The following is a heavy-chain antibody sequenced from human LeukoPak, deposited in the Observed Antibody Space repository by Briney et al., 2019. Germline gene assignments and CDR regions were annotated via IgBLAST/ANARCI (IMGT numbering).Heavy chain of an antibody. CDR1: GFTFSSYG. Sequence: GRSLRLSCAASGFTFSSYGMDWVRQAPGKGLEWVSYISSSSSTIYYANSVKGRFTISRDNAKNSLFLQMNSLRAEDTAVYYCTRGGAARPDYWGQGTLVTVSS. CDR3: TRGGAARPDY. V-gene: IGHV3-48*01. D-gene: IGHD6-6*01. CDR2: ISSSSSTI. J-gene: IGHJ4*02.